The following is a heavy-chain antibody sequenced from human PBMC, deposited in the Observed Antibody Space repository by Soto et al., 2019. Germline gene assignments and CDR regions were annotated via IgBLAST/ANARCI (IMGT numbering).Heavy chain of an antibody. D-gene: IGHD2-2*01. CDR2: ISSAGDSS. CDR3: ARVYCSTTTCHVQAFDS. CDR1: GFTFSSYE. J-gene: IGHJ4*02. V-gene: IGHV3-48*03. Sequence: GGSLRLSCAASGFTFSSYEMNWVRQAPGKTLEWVSYISSAGDSSYYADSVKSRFTISRDKAKKSLYLQMNSLRVEDTAVYYCARVYCSTTTCHVQAFDSWGQGTLVTVSS.